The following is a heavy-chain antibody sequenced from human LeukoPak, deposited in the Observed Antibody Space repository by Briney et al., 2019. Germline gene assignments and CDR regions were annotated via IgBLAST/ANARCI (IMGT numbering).Heavy chain of an antibody. D-gene: IGHD3-22*01. CDR3: AREGLDYCDSSGYYYTFDY. CDR1: GGSISSGDYY. J-gene: IGHJ4*02. CDR2: IYYSGST. V-gene: IGHV4-30-4*01. Sequence: SETLSLTCTVSGGSISSGDYYWSWIRQPPGKGLEWIGYIYYSGSTYYNPSLKSRVTISVDTSKNQFSLKLSSVTAADTAVYYCAREGLDYCDSSGYYYTFDYWGQGTLVTVSS.